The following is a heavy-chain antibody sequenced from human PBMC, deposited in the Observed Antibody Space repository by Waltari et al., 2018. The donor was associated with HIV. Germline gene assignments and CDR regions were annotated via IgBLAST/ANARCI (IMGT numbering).Heavy chain of an antibody. CDR3: ATAGSTGTTRGY. V-gene: IGHV3-15*01. CDR1: GFNFTNAW. Sequence: EVQLVESGGGLVKPGGSLRLSCAASGFNFTNAWMSWVRQAPGKGLEWVGRIKSKSDGGTTDYAAPVKGGFTISRDDSKDTLYLQVNSLKTDDTAVYYCATAGSTGTTRGYWGQGTLVTVSS. J-gene: IGHJ4*02. CDR2: IKSKSDGGTT. D-gene: IGHD1-1*01.